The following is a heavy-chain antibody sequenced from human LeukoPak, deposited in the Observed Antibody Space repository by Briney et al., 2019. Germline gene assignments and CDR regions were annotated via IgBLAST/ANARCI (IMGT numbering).Heavy chain of an antibody. CDR2: INSDGSST. D-gene: IGHD3-22*01. V-gene: IGHV3-74*01. Sequence: PGGSLRLSCAAPGFTFSSYWMNWVRQAPGKGLVWVSRINSDGSSTSYADSVKGRFTISRDDAKNMVYLQMNSLRAEDTAVYYCIRDSSGYYGGFFYWGQGTLVTVSS. J-gene: IGHJ4*02. CDR1: GFTFSSYW. CDR3: IRDSSGYYGGFFY.